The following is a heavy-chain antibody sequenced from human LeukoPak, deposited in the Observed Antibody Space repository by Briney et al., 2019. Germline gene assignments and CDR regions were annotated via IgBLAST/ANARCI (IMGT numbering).Heavy chain of an antibody. V-gene: IGHV3-23*01. CDR2: ISGSGGST. CDR1: GFTFSSYA. J-gene: IGHJ5*02. Sequence: PGGSLRLSCAPSGFTFSSYAMSWVRQAPGKGLEWVSAISGSGGSTYYADSVKGRCTISRDNSKNTLYLQMNSLRAEDTAVYYCAKDLYGYGSNWFDPWGQGTLVTVSS. D-gene: IGHD5-12*01. CDR3: AKDLYGYGSNWFDP.